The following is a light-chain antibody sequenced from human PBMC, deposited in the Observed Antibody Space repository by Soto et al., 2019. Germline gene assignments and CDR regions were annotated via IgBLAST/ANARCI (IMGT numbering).Light chain of an antibody. CDR3: HQYASSTQT. CDR2: DAS. Sequence: DIVLTQSRGTLSLSPGSRPTPHCMASQSVSSNYLAWYQQRAGQAPRLPIYDASSRATGITDRFSGSGSGTDFTLTITRLENEDFAVYYCHQYASSTQTFGQGTKVDIK. J-gene: IGKJ1*01. CDR1: QSVSSNY. V-gene: IGKV3-20*01.